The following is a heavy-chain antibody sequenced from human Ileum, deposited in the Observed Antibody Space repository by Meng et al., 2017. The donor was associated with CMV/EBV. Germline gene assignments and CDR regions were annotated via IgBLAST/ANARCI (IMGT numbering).Heavy chain of an antibody. D-gene: IGHD2-2*01. CDR3: ASPPVGCIDTSCNLPY. CDR1: GGSFSGYY. V-gene: IGHV4-34*01. J-gene: IGHJ4*02. Sequence: VSGGSFSGYYWTWIRQPPGKGLEWIGKINHSGTTNYNPSLKSRVTISVDMSKNQFSLKLTSVTAADTAVYYCASPPVGCIDTSCNLPYWGQGTLVTVSS. CDR2: INHSGTT.